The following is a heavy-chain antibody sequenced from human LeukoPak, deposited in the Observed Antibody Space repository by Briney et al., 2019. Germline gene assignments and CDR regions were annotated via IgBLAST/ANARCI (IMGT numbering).Heavy chain of an antibody. CDR1: GFTFSSYG. V-gene: IGHV3-30*02. CDR2: IRSDGSNK. CDR3: AKEALKYSSSPNWFDP. D-gene: IGHD6-13*01. J-gene: IGHJ5*02. Sequence: GGSLRLSCAASGFTFSSYGMHWVRQAPGKGLKWVAFIRSDGSNKYYADSVKGRFTISRDNSKNTLYLQMNSLRAEDTAVYYCAKEALKYSSSPNWFDPWGQGTLVTVSS.